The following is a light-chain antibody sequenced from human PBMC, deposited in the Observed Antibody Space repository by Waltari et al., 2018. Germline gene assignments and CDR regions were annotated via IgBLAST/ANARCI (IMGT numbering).Light chain of an antibody. Sequence: DIQMTQSPSTLSASVGDRVTITCRASQSISTWLAWYQQKPGEAPKLLIYKASSLESGVPSRFSGGGSGTEFTLTISSLQPDDFATYYCQQYQTYPVTFGGGTKLEI. CDR2: KAS. J-gene: IGKJ4*01. CDR3: QQYQTYPVT. V-gene: IGKV1-5*03. CDR1: QSISTW.